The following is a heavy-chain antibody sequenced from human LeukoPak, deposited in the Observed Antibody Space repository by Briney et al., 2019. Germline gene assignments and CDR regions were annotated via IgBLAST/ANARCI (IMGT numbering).Heavy chain of an antibody. CDR1: GYTFTGYY. D-gene: IGHD3-10*01. CDR2: INPNSGGT. Sequence: WASVKVSCKASGYTFTGYYMHWVRQAPGQGLEWMGWINPNSGGTNYAQKFQGRVTMTRDTSISTAYMELSRLRSDDTAVYYCARGGDYYGSGSYLRNWGQGTLVTVSS. CDR3: ARGGDYYGSGSYLRN. V-gene: IGHV1-2*02. J-gene: IGHJ4*02.